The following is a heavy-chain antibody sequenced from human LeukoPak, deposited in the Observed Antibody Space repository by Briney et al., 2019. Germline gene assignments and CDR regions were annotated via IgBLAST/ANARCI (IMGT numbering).Heavy chain of an antibody. CDR2: IKPNSGGT. D-gene: IGHD2-2*01. CDR1: GYTLTDYY. Sequence: ASVTVSCKASGYTLTDYYMHWVRQAPGQGLEWMGRIKPNSGGTNYAQKFQGRVTMNRDTSISTAYIELSRLKSDDTAVYYCARGEYRGHHGMDVWGQGTTVTVSS. V-gene: IGHV1-2*06. CDR3: ARGEYRGHHGMDV. J-gene: IGHJ6*02.